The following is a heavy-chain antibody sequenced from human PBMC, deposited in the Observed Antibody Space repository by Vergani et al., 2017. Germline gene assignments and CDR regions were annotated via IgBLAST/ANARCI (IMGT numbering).Heavy chain of an antibody. Sequence: QVQLVQSGAEVKKPGASVKASCKASGYTFTSYGISWVRQAPGQGLEGMGWTSAYNGNTNYAQKLQGRVTMTTDTSTSTAYMERRSLSSEDTAVYDCARPHWGNWNFGVAVGYWFARCGEPT. CDR2: TSAYNGNT. D-gene: IGHD1-7*01. V-gene: IGHV1-18*01. J-gene: IGHJ5*02. CDR1: GYTFTSYG. CDR3: ARPHWGNWNFGVAVGYWFAR.